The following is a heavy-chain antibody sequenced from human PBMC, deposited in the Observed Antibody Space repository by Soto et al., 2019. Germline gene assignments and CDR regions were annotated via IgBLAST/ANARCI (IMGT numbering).Heavy chain of an antibody. J-gene: IGHJ6*02. CDR1: GYTFTSYG. V-gene: IGHV1-18*01. CDR3: ARDIVVVPAAISHYYGKDV. Sequence: QVQLVQSGAEVKKPGASVKVSCKASGYTFTSYGISWVRQAPGQGLEWMGWISAYNGNTNDAQKLQGRVTMTTDTSTSKAYMEMRSLRSDDTAMYYCARDIVVVPAAISHYYGKDVWGQGTNVTVSS. CDR2: ISAYNGNT. D-gene: IGHD2-2*02.